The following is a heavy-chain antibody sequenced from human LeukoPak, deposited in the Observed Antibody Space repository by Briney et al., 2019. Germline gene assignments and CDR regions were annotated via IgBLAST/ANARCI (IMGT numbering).Heavy chain of an antibody. CDR2: ISDSGGSI. CDR3: AKDKFEQQLVPYYFDY. D-gene: IGHD6-13*01. CDR1: GFTFSNYA. V-gene: IGHV3-23*01. Sequence: GGSLRLSCAASGFTFSNYAMSRVRQAPGKGLEWVSVISDSGGSIYYADSVKGRFTISRDNSKNTLYLQMNSLRADDTAVYYCAKDKFEQQLVPYYFDYWGQGTLVTVSS. J-gene: IGHJ4*02.